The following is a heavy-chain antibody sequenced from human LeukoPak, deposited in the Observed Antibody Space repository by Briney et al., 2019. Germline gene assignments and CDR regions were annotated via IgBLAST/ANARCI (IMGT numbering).Heavy chain of an antibody. D-gene: IGHD6-13*01. V-gene: IGHV3-72*01. CDR2: SKTTEPNSTTT. CDR3: VRVVTTGSGWYHFDN. J-gene: IGHJ4*02. CDR1: GFTITDNY. Sequence: GRSLRLSSEPYGFTITDNYMDWVSHPPGRGREWVYRSKTTEPNSTTTEYAAALQGRFTIPRDDSKNSVYLELNSLKTEDTAVYYCVRVVTTGSGWYHFDNWGQGTLVTVSS.